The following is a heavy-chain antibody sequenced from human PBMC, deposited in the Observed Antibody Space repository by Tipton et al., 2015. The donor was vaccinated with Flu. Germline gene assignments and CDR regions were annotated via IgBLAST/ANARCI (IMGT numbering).Heavy chain of an antibody. CDR1: GGSISSYY. CDR3: ARLGQLGGMDV. Sequence: TLSLTCTVSGGSISSYYWSWIRQPPGKGLEWIGYIYYSGSTNYNPSLKSQVTISVDTSKNQFSLKLSSVTAADTSVYYCARLGQLGGMDVWGQGTTVTVSS. V-gene: IGHV4-59*08. D-gene: IGHD5-18*01. CDR2: IYYSGST. J-gene: IGHJ6*02.